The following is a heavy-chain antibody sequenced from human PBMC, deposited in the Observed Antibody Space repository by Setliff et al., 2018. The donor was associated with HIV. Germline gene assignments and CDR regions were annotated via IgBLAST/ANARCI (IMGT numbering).Heavy chain of an antibody. V-gene: IGHV3-49*04. CDR3: SREWGTTTITGGWFDP. CDR1: GFILGDYG. J-gene: IGHJ5*02. Sequence: PGGSLRLSCTVSGFILGDYGISWVRQAPGKGLEWIGFIRSKAYSGTTEFAASVKDRVSISTNDSKSIVYLHVDTLKTEDTGVYYCSREWGTTTITGGWFDPWGQGTLVTVSS. CDR2: IRSKAYSGTT. D-gene: IGHD1-1*01.